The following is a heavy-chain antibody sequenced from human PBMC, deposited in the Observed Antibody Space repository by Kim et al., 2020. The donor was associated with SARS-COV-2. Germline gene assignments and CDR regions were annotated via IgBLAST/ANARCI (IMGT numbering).Heavy chain of an antibody. CDR3: TTARGLEYSSSWYSDY. V-gene: IGHV3-15*01. J-gene: IGHJ4*02. Sequence: PVKGRFTISKDDSKNTLYLQMTSLKTEDTAVYYCTTARGLEYSSSWYSDYWGQGTLVTVSS. D-gene: IGHD6-13*01.